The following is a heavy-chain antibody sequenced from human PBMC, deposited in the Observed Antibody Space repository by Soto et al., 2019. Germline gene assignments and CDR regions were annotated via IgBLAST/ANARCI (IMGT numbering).Heavy chain of an antibody. Sequence: EVQLMESGGTLVQPGGSLTLSCVASGFTFSNYWISWVRQAPGKGLEWVANIKEDGSEKYHMDSVKGRFTISRDNAENSVYLQMNSLRAEDTAVYYCARGHYGMAVWGQGTTVTVSS. J-gene: IGHJ6*02. V-gene: IGHV3-7*03. CDR2: IKEDGSEK. CDR1: GFTFSNYW. CDR3: ARGHYGMAV.